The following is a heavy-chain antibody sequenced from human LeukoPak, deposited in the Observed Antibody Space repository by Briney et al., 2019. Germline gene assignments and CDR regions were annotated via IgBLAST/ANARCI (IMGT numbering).Heavy chain of an antibody. V-gene: IGHV1-24*01. CDR2: FDPEDGET. J-gene: IGHJ4*02. CDR3: ATVPRYFDWLLDPNPLDY. CDR1: GYTLTELS. D-gene: IGHD3-9*01. Sequence: ASVKVSCKVSGYTLTELSMHWVRQAPGKGLEWMGGFDPEDGETIYAQKFRGRVTMTEDTSTDTAYMELSSLRSEDTAVYYCATVPRYFDWLLDPNPLDYWGQGTLVTVSS.